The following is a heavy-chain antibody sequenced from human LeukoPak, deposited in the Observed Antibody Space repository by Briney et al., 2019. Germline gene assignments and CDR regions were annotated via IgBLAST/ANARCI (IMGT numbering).Heavy chain of an antibody. CDR1: GFTVSDNF. D-gene: IGHD3-22*01. Sequence: GGSLRLSCAVSGFTVSDNFMSWVRQAPGKGLEWVSIIYSGGSTYYADSVKGRFTISRDNSKNTLYLQMNSLRAEDTAVYYCANSYDSSGPPIWGQGTLVTVSS. J-gene: IGHJ4*02. V-gene: IGHV3-53*01. CDR2: IYSGGST. CDR3: ANSYDSSGPPI.